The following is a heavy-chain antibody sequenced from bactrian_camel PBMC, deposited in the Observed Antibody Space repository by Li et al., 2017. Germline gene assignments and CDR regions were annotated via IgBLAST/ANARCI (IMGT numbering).Heavy chain of an antibody. J-gene: IGHJ4*01. CDR3: AAARVIGRCSVLLGTFARNLVTV. CDR1: GTTGSGYC. Sequence: HVQLVESGGGTVQTGGSRRLSCEVSGTTGSGYCVAWFCQIQGSEREGVASISKDDGSTKFSADSVKGRFTISQDSGNQTVYLQMNNLKPEDTALYYCAAARVIGRCSVLLGTFARNLVTVWGQGTQVTVS. D-gene: IGHD2*01. CDR2: ISKDDGST. V-gene: IGHV3-3*01.